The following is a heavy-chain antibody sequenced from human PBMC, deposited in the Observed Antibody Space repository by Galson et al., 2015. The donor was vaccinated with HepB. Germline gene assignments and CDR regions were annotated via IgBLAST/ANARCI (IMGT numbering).Heavy chain of an antibody. V-gene: IGHV3-30*04. J-gene: IGHJ6*02. CDR2: ISNAGTKK. D-gene: IGHD3-16*02. CDR1: GFTFSSYA. CDR3: ARGRYMGGDYYYYGMDV. Sequence: SLRLSCAASGFTFSSYAMHWVRQAPGKGLEWVAVISNAGTKKYYGDSVKGRFTISGDNSKNTVDLEMSSLRAEDTAVYYCARGRYMGGDYYYYGMDVWGQGTTVTVTS.